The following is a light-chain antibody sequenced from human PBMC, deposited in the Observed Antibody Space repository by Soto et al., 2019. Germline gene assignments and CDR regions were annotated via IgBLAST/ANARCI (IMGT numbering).Light chain of an antibody. CDR1: SSDVGGYNY. J-gene: IGLJ3*02. Sequence: QSALTQPPSASGSPGQSVTISCTGTSSDVGGYNYVSWYQQHPGKAPKLMIYEVTKRPSGVPDRFSGSKSGNTASLTVSGLQAEDEAEYYCSSYAGSNNGVFGGGTQLTVL. CDR2: EVT. V-gene: IGLV2-8*01. CDR3: SSYAGSNNGV.